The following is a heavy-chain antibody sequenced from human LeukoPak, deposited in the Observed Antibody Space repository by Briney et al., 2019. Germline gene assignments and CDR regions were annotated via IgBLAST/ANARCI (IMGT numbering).Heavy chain of an antibody. CDR3: ARDCRGYCSGGSCCDGMDV. J-gene: IGHJ6*02. Sequence: GGSLRLSCAASGFTFSDYYMSWIRQAPGKGLEWVSYISSSSSYTNYADSVKGRFTISRDNAKNSLYLQMNSLRAEDTAVYYCARDCRGYCSGGSCCDGMDVWGQGTTVTVSS. D-gene: IGHD2-15*01. V-gene: IGHV3-11*05. CDR2: ISSSSSYT. CDR1: GFTFSDYY.